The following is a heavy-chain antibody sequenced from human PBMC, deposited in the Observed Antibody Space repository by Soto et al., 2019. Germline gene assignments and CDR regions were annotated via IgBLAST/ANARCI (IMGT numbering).Heavy chain of an antibody. CDR3: TRDPLNYDFWSVSSTNWSDP. CDR2: IRRKAYGGTT. CDR1: GFTFADYV. V-gene: IGHV3-49*04. Sequence: GGSLRLSCTASGFTFADYVMSWVRQAPGKGLEWVGLIRRKAYGGTTEYAASVKGRFTISRDDSKSIAYLQMNSLKTEDTAVYYCTRDPLNYDFWSVSSTNWSDPWGQGTLVTVSS. J-gene: IGHJ5*02. D-gene: IGHD3-3*01.